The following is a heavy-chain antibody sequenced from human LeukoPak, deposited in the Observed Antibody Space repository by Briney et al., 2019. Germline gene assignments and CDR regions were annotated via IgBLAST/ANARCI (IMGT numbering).Heavy chain of an antibody. D-gene: IGHD2-15*01. V-gene: IGHV3-15*01. CDR3: TTAPSPRPLPDY. CDR1: GFTFSNAW. J-gene: IGHJ4*02. Sequence: GGSLRLSCAASGFTFSNAWMSWVRQAPGKGLEWVGRIKSKTEGGTTDHAAPVKGRFTISRDDSKNTLYLQMNSLKTEDTAVYYCTTAPSPRPLPDYWGQGTLVTVSS. CDR2: IKSKTEGGTT.